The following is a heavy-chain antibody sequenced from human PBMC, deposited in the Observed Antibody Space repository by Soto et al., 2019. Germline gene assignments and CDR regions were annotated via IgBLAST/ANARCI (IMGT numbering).Heavy chain of an antibody. D-gene: IGHD5-18*01. CDR3: ASSNRGYSYGY. Sequence: EVQLVESGGGLVQPGGSLSLSCAASGFTFSSYWMSWVRQAPGKGLEWVANIKQDGSEKYYVDSVKGRFTISRDNAKNSLYLQMNSLRAEDTAVYYCASSNRGYSYGYWGQGTLVTVSS. J-gene: IGHJ4*02. V-gene: IGHV3-7*03. CDR1: GFTFSSYW. CDR2: IKQDGSEK.